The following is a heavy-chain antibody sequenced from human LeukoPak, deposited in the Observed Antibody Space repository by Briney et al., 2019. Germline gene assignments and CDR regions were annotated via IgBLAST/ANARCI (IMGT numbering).Heavy chain of an antibody. D-gene: IGHD5-12*01. Sequence: SETLSLTCTVSGGSISSSSYYWGWIRQPPGKGLEWIGSIYYSGSTYYNPSLKSRVTISVDTSKNQFSLKLSSVTAADTAVYYCARVGGYSGYDIFFDYWGQGTLVTVSS. CDR3: ARVGGYSGYDIFFDY. J-gene: IGHJ4*02. V-gene: IGHV4-39*07. CDR1: GGSISSSSYY. CDR2: IYYSGST.